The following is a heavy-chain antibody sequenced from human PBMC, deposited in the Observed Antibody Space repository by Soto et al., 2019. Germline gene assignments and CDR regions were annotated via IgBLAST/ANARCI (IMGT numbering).Heavy chain of an antibody. J-gene: IGHJ6*02. CDR3: ASSSLYGMDV. CDR2: IYYTGNT. D-gene: IGHD6-6*01. V-gene: IGHV4-30-4*08. CDR1: GGCLNSGYYY. Sequence: HSSRLSLTRLVCGGCLNSGYYYWSWIRQPPGNGLEWIGNIYYTGNTYYNPSLKSRCSISIDTAQHQLSRRVGSVTAADYAVYYCASSSLYGMDVWGQGTPVTVSS.